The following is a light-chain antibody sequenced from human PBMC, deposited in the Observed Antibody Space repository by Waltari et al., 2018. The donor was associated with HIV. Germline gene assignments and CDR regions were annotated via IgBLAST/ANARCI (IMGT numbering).Light chain of an antibody. CDR1: SSDVGGYNY. Sequence: QSALTQPASVSGSPGQSITISCTGTSSDVGGYNYVSWYQQHPGKAPKLMIYEVSNRPSGVSNSFSGYKSGNTASLTIAGLQAEDEADYYCSSYTSSSTYVFGTGTKVTVL. CDR2: EVS. J-gene: IGLJ1*01. V-gene: IGLV2-14*01. CDR3: SSYTSSSTYV.